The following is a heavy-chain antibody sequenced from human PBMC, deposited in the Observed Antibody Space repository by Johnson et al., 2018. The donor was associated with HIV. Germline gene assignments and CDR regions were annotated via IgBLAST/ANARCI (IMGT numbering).Heavy chain of an antibody. V-gene: IGHV3-66*01. CDR3: ARGERRWLQSGAFDI. D-gene: IGHD5-24*01. Sequence: VQLLESGGGLVQPGGSLRLSCAASGFTVSSNYMSWVRQAPGKGLEWVSVIDSGGSTYYADSVKGRFTISRENSKNTLYLQMTSLRAEDTAVYYCARGERRWLQSGAFDIWGQGTMVTVSS. CDR2: IDSGGST. J-gene: IGHJ3*02. CDR1: GFTVSSNY.